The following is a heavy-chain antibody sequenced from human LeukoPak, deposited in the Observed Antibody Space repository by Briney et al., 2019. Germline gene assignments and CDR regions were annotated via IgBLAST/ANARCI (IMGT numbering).Heavy chain of an antibody. Sequence: PGGFLRLSCAASGFTFSSYSMNWVRQAPGKGLEWVSSISSSSSYIYYADSVKGRFTISRDNAKNSLYLQMNSLSAEDTAVYFCAKGSHYCTSTSCYPTRPLFDYWGQGTLVTVSS. CDR3: AKGSHYCTSTSCYPTRPLFDY. CDR1: GFTFSSYS. V-gene: IGHV3-21*04. CDR2: ISSSSSYI. J-gene: IGHJ4*02. D-gene: IGHD2-2*01.